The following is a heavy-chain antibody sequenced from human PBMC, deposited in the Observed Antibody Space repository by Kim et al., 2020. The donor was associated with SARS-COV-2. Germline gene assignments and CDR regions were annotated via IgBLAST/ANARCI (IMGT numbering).Heavy chain of an antibody. CDR3: AREYCSGGSCYWNWFDP. Sequence: GGSLILSCAASGFTFSSYWMSWVRQAPGKGLEWVANIKQDGSEKYYVDSVKGRFTISRDNAKNSLYLQMNSLRAEDTAVYYCAREYCSGGSCYWNWFDPWGQGTLVTVSS. CDR2: IKQDGSEK. D-gene: IGHD2-15*01. CDR1: GFTFSSYW. J-gene: IGHJ5*02. V-gene: IGHV3-7*03.